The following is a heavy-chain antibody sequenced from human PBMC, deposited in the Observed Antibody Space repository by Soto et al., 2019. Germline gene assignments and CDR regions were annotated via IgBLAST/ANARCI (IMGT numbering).Heavy chain of an antibody. CDR3: ARDQTGWLSSGYYKGYYYGMDV. V-gene: IGHV3-21*01. J-gene: IGHJ6*02. D-gene: IGHD3-3*01. CDR1: GFTFSSYS. Sequence: EVQLVESGGGLVKPGGSLRLSCAASGFTFSSYSMNWVRQAPGKGLEWVSSISSSSSYIYYADSVKGRFTISRDNAKNSLYLQMNSLRAEDTAVYYCARDQTGWLSSGYYKGYYYGMDVWGQGTTVTVSS. CDR2: ISSSSSYI.